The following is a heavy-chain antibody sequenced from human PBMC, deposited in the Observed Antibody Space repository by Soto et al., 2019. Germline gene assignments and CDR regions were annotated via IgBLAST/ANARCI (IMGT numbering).Heavy chain of an antibody. Sequence: EVQLLEYGGGLVQPGGSLRLSCTASGFTFFNYAMSWVRQAPWMGLEWVAVIRDTGETTFHAPSVNGRFTVSRDNSKNTLYMQRNRLGAEDTAVYYCAKHRGSGNPLYFNMDVWGVGTTVTVSS. CDR2: IRDTGETT. CDR1: GFTFFNYA. J-gene: IGHJ6*04. D-gene: IGHD3-10*01. V-gene: IGHV3-23*01. CDR3: AKHRGSGNPLYFNMDV.